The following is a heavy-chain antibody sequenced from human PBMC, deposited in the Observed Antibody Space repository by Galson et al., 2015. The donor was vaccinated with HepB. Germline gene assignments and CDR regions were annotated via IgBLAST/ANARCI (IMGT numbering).Heavy chain of an antibody. V-gene: IGHV3-33*01. CDR3: ARERTVVATATDAFEL. CDR2: MWSVGSNT. CDR1: GFSFSDFG. J-gene: IGHJ3*01. D-gene: IGHD2-21*02. Sequence: SLRLSCAASGFSFSDFGMHWVRQAPGKGLQWVAVMWSVGSNTFYSDSVKGRFTISRDNPKSTLYLQMNSLRAEDTAVYYCARERTVVATATDAFELWGQGTLVTGSS.